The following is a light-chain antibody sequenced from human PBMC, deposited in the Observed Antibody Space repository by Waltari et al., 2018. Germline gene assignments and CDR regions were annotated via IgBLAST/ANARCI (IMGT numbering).Light chain of an antibody. CDR3: QQSDNTPLT. J-gene: IGKJ4*01. Sequence: DTQMTQSPSSLSASVGDRVTITCRAIRNVNTYLNWFHQKPGKAPKLLIYAASSLQGGVPLRFSGSGSGTDFTLTISKLRPEDAGTFYCQQSDNTPLTFGGGTKVEI. CDR2: AAS. CDR1: RNVNTY. V-gene: IGKV1-39*01.